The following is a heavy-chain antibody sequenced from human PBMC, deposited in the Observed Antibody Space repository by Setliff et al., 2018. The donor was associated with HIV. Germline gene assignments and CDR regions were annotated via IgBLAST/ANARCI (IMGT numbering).Heavy chain of an antibody. CDR2: ISYDGSRT. Sequence: PGGSLRLSCVASGFTFTNFAMHWVRQAPGKGLEWVSVISYDGSRTSYADSVKGRFNISRDNSKKTVHLQVNSLRPEDTVVYYCASARIPTGGTSTALDYWAREPWSPSPQ. V-gene: IGHV3-30*17. J-gene: IGHJ4*02. CDR1: GFTFTNFA. D-gene: IGHD1-1*01. CDR3: ASARIPTGGTSTALDY.